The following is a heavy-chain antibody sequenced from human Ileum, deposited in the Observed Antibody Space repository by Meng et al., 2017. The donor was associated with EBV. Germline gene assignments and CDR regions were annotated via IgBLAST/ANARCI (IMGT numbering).Heavy chain of an antibody. V-gene: IGHV6-1*01. D-gene: IGHD1-26*01. J-gene: IGHJ4*02. CDR1: GDSVSSIRGA. CDR2: TYCRSKWNT. CDR3: ARGSYYFDS. Sequence: SGSGLLKPSQTLSLNCAISGDSVSSIRGAWNWIRQSPSRGLEWLGRTYCRSKWNTDYAVSVSSRITISPDTSKNQFSLQLNSVTPEDTAVYYCARGSYYFDSWGQGTLVTVSS.